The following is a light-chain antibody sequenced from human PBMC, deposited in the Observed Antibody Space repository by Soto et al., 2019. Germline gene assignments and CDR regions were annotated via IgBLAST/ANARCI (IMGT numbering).Light chain of an antibody. CDR1: QSVSSK. J-gene: IGKJ5*01. CDR3: QQYNNWPPIT. CDR2: GAS. Sequence: VMTQSPATLSVSPGARATLSWGASQSVSSKLAWYQQKPGQAPRLLIYGASTRATGIPARFSGSGSGTEFTLTISSLQSEDFAVYYCQQYNNWPPITFGQGTRLEIK. V-gene: IGKV3D-15*01.